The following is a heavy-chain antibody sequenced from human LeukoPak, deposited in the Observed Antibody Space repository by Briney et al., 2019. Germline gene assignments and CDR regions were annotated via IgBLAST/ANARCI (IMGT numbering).Heavy chain of an antibody. J-gene: IGHJ4*02. CDR1: GFTFTSYA. V-gene: IGHV3-7*01. CDR3: ARGVVYPAWSGPHWSDY. D-gene: IGHD3-3*01. CDR2: IKQDASQE. Sequence: GGSLRLSCAASGFTFTSYAMSWVRQAPGKGPEWVAHIKQDASQEYHVDSVKGRFTISRDNAKNSLYLQMNSLRAEDTAVYYCARGVVYPAWSGPHWSDYWGQGALVTVSS.